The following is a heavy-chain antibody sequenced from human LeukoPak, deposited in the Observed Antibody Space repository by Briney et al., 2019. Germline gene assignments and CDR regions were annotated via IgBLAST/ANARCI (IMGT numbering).Heavy chain of an antibody. D-gene: IGHD5-24*01. Sequence: GGSLRLSCAAPGFTFSSYSMTWVRQAPGKGLEWVSSISSSSSYIYYADSVKGRFTISRDNAKNSLYLQMNSLRAEDTAVYYCARWDGYNYGMIDYWGQGTLVTVSS. V-gene: IGHV3-21*01. CDR1: GFTFSSYS. CDR2: ISSSSSYI. CDR3: ARWDGYNYGMIDY. J-gene: IGHJ4*02.